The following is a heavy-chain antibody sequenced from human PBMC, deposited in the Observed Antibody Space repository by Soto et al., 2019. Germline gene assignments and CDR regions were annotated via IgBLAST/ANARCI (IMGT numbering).Heavy chain of an antibody. CDR2: IIPIFGKA. Sequence: ASVKVSCKASGGTFSSYAISWVRQAPGQGLEWMGGIIPIFGKANYAQKFQGRVTITADESTSTAYMELSSLRSEDTAVYYCAGDSSGYYYRRNYYFDYWGQGTLVTVSS. D-gene: IGHD3-22*01. V-gene: IGHV1-69*13. J-gene: IGHJ4*02. CDR3: AGDSSGYYYRRNYYFDY. CDR1: GGTFSSYA.